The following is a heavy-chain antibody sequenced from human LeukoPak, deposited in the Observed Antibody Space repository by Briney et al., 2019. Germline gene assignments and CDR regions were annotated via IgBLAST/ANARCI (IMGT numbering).Heavy chain of an antibody. Sequence: SETLSLTCTVSGGSISSGSNYWSWIRQPAGKGLEWVGRIYTSGSTNYNPSLKSRVTISVDTSKNQFSLKLSSVTAADTAVYYCARSPPYCGGGSCYDYWGQGTLVTVSS. J-gene: IGHJ4*02. D-gene: IGHD2-15*01. V-gene: IGHV4-61*02. CDR3: ARSPPYCGGGSCYDY. CDR2: IYTSGST. CDR1: GGSISSGSNY.